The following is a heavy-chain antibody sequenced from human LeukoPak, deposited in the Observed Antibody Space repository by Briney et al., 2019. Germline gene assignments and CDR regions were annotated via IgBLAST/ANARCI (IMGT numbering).Heavy chain of an antibody. CDR3: ATTSYYYDSPDY. V-gene: IGHV4-39*01. D-gene: IGHD3-22*01. Sequence: SETLSLTCTVSGGSISSSSYYWGWSRQPPGKGLEWIGSIYYSGSTYYNPSLKSRVTISVDTSKNQFSLKLSSVTAADTAVYYCATTSYYYDSPDYWGQGTLVTVSS. J-gene: IGHJ4*02. CDR2: IYYSGST. CDR1: GGSISSSSYY.